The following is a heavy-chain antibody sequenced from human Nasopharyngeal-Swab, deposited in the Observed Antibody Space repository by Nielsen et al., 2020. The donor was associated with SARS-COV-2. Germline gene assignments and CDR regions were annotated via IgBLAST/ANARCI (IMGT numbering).Heavy chain of an antibody. D-gene: IGHD3-3*01. Sequence: GSLRLSCTVSGGSISSSSYYWGWIRQPPGKGLEWIGSIYTSGSTNYNPSLKSRVTISVDTSKNQFSLKLSSVTAADTAVYYCARGGAYAYDFWSGYYPHYYYYMDVWGKGTTVTVSS. J-gene: IGHJ6*03. V-gene: IGHV4-39*07. CDR3: ARGGAYAYDFWSGYYPHYYYYMDV. CDR2: IYTSGST. CDR1: GGSISSSSYY.